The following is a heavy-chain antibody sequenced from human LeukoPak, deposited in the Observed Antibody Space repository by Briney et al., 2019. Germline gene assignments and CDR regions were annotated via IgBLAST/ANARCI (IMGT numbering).Heavy chain of an antibody. V-gene: IGHV3-49*05. Sequence: KTGGCLRLSCTASGFTLGDYAMSWLRQAPGKGRGGGGFIRGKAYGGATEYTASVRGRFTISRDDSKSLAYLQMNTLKTEDTAVYYCIRDLREHYVWGSFQDYWGQGTLVTVSS. J-gene: IGHJ4*02. CDR1: GFTLGDYA. CDR3: IRDLREHYVWGSFQDY. CDR2: IRGKAYGGAT. D-gene: IGHD3-16*01.